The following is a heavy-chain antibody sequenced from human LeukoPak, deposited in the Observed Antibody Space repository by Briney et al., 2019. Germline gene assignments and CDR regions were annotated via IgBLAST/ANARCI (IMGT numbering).Heavy chain of an antibody. CDR2: IYYSGST. CDR1: GGSISSYY. D-gene: IGHD3-22*01. CDR3: ARGDYYDSSGYWTVFFGY. J-gene: IGHJ4*02. Sequence: SETLSLTCTVSGGSISSYYWSWLRQPPGKGLEWIGYIYYSGSTNYNPSLKSRVTISVDTSKNQFSLKLSSVTAADTAVYYCARGDYYDSSGYWTVFFGYWGQGTLVTVSS. V-gene: IGHV4-59*01.